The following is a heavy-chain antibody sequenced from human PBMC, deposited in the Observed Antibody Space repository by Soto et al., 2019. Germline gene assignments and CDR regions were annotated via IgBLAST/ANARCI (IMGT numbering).Heavy chain of an antibody. V-gene: IGHV3-23*01. CDR2: LNENGANT. J-gene: IGHJ4*02. CDR3: VSWVSAQFDY. CDR1: GFTFSSRP. Sequence: VGSLRLSCAASGFTFSSRPMTWVRQAPGKGLEWVSTLNENGANTHYADSVKGRFTISRDNSRNTLDLQMNSLRAEDTALYYCVSWVSAQFDYWGQGTLVTVSS. D-gene: IGHD2-8*01.